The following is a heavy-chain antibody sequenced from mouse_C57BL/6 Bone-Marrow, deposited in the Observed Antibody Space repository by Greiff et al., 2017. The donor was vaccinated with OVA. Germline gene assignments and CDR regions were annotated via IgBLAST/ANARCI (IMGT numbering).Heavy chain of an antibody. V-gene: IGHV5-9-1*02. D-gene: IGHD1-1*01. J-gene: IGHJ2*01. CDR1: GFTFSSYA. CDR3: TRERFDYYGSSFLDY. CDR2: ISSGGDYI. Sequence: DVMLVESGEGLVKPGGSLKLSCAASGFTFSSYAMSWVRQTPEKRLEWVAYISSGGDYIYYADTVKGRFTISRDNARNTLYLQMSSLKSEDTAMYYCTRERFDYYGSSFLDYWGQGTTLTVSS.